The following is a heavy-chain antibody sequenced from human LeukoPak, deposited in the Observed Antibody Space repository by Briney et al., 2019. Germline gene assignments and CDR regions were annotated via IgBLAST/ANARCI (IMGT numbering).Heavy chain of an antibody. D-gene: IGHD6-13*01. V-gene: IGHV1-2*06. CDR3: ARGAAVGQTRDY. CDR1: GYTLTDHY. CDR2: INPNSGVA. Sequence: ASVKVSCKASGYTLTDHYIHWVPQAPGQGLKWMGRINPNSGVANYAQKFQGRVTMTRDTSISTAYMELSSLASDDTAVYYCARGAAVGQTRDYWGEGTLVTVYS. J-gene: IGHJ4*02.